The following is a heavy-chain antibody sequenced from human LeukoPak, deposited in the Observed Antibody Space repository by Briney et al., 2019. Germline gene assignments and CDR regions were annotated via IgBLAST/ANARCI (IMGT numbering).Heavy chain of an antibody. Sequence: SETLSLTCTVSGGSISSYYWSWIRQPPGKGLEWIGYIYYSGSTNYNPSLKSRVTISVDTSKNQFSLKLSSVTAADTAVYYCARGQDYVWGSPITWGQGTLVTVSS. CDR2: IYYSGST. J-gene: IGHJ4*02. CDR3: ARGQDYVWGSPIT. D-gene: IGHD3-16*01. CDR1: GGSISSYY. V-gene: IGHV4-59*01.